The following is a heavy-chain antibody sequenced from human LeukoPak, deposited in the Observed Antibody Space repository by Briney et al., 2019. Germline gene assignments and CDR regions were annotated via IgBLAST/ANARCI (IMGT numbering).Heavy chain of an antibody. CDR3: ARLSSQTRYYYYGMDV. CDR2: IYYSGST. J-gene: IGHJ6*02. CDR1: GGSISSYY. Sequence: SETLSLTCTVSGGSISSYYWSWIRQPPGKGLEWIGYIYYSGSTNYNPSLKSRVTISVDTSKNQFSLKLSSVTAADTAVYYCARLSSQTRYYYYGMDVWGQGTTVTVSS. V-gene: IGHV4-59*08.